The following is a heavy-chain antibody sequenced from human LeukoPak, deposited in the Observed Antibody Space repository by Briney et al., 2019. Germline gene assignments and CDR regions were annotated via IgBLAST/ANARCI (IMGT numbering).Heavy chain of an antibody. Sequence: GGSLRLSCAASGFTFSSYWMRWVRQAPGKGLVWVSRLNSGGSSTSYAYSVKGRFTIARDNPEPPLHLQMNNLGAADKAVYFCARASYKNSINFGYWGQGALVTVSS. CDR2: LNSGGSST. CDR1: GFTFSSYW. V-gene: IGHV3-74*01. D-gene: IGHD1-1*01. J-gene: IGHJ4*02. CDR3: ARASYKNSINFGY.